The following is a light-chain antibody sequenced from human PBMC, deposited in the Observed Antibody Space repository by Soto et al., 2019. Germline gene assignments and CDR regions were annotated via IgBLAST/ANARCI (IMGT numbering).Light chain of an antibody. Sequence: QSALTQPPSASGSPGQSVTISCTGTSSDVGGYNYVSWYQQHPGKAPKLMIYEVNKRPSGVPDRFSGSKPGNTASLTVSGLQAEDEADYYCSSYADSNNLVFGGGTKLTVL. CDR3: SSYADSNNLV. CDR1: SSDVGGYNY. V-gene: IGLV2-8*01. CDR2: EVN. J-gene: IGLJ2*01.